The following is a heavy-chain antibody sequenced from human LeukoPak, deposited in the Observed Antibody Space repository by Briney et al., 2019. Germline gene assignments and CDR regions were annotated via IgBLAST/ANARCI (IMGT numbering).Heavy chain of an antibody. J-gene: IGHJ3*02. CDR1: GGSFSGYY. CDR3: ARKYCSTTSCYYAFDI. CDR2: TSHSGGA. V-gene: IGHV4-34*01. Sequence: PSETLSLTCAVYGGSFSGYYWSWIRQPPGKGLEWIGETSHSGGANYNPSLESRVTISVDTSKKQFSLKLTSVTAADTAVYFCARKYCSTTSCYYAFDIWGQGTMVTVSS. D-gene: IGHD2-2*01.